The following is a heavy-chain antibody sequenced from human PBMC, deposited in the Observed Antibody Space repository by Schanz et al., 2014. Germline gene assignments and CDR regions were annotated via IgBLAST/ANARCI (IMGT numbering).Heavy chain of an antibody. Sequence: KLVESGGGVVQPGRSLRLSCAASGFTFSSYGMHWVRQVPGKGLEWVSYVSSNNIYTKYADSVKGRFTISRDNAKNSLYLQMNSLRDEDTAVYYCARGGATRFDYWGQGTLVTVSS. D-gene: IGHD1-26*01. V-gene: IGHV3-48*02. CDR3: ARGGATRFDY. CDR1: GFTFSSYG. CDR2: VSSNNIYT. J-gene: IGHJ4*02.